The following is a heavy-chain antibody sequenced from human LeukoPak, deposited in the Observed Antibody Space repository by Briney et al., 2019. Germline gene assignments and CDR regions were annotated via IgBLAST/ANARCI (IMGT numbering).Heavy chain of an antibody. J-gene: IGHJ4*02. V-gene: IGHV4-34*01. Sequence: KPSETLSLTSAVYGGSFSGYYWSWIRQPPGKGLEWIGEINHSGSTNYNPSLKSRVTISVDTSKNQFSLKLSSVTAADTAVYYCASNPLTYCGGDCSTLTDYWGQGTLVTVSS. D-gene: IGHD2-21*02. CDR3: ASNPLTYCGGDCSTLTDY. CDR1: GGSFSGYY. CDR2: INHSGST.